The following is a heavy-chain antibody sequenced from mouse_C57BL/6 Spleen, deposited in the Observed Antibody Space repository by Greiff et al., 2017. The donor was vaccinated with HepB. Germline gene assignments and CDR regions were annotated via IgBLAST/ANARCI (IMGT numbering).Heavy chain of an antibody. D-gene: IGHD2-3*01. Sequence: QVQLKQSGPELVKPGASVKISCKASGYAFSSSWMNWVKQRPGKGLEWIGRIYPGDGDTNYNGKFKGKATLTADKSSSTAYMQLSSLTSEDSAVYFCARGGYYLAWFAYWGQGTLVTVSA. CDR1: GYAFSSSW. J-gene: IGHJ3*01. V-gene: IGHV1-82*01. CDR3: ARGGYYLAWFAY. CDR2: IYPGDGDT.